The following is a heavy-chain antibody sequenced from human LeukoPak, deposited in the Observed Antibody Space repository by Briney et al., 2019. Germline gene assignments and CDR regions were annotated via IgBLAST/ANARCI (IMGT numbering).Heavy chain of an antibody. V-gene: IGHV3-9*03. Sequence: PGGSLRLSCAASGFTFDDYAMHWVRQAPGKGLEWVSGISWNSGSIGYADSVKGRFTISRDNAKNSLYLQMNSLRAEDMALYYCAKDRGSVAVGGAFDIWGPGTMVTVSS. J-gene: IGHJ3*02. CDR3: AKDRGSVAVGGAFDI. CDR2: ISWNSGSI. CDR1: GFTFDDYA. D-gene: IGHD6-19*01.